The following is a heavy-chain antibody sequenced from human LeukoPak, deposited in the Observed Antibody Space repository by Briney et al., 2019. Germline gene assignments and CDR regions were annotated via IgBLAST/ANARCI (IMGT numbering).Heavy chain of an antibody. V-gene: IGHV1-2*02. CDR3: ARAVGIFDWLPLFDY. CDR1: GYTFTGHY. CDR2: INPNSGGT. Sequence: ASVKVSCKASGYTFTGHYMHWVRQAPGQGLEWMGWINPNSGGTNYAQKFQGRVTMTRDTSISTAYMELSRLRSDDTAVYYCARAVGIFDWLPLFDYWGQGTLVTVSS. D-gene: IGHD3-9*01. J-gene: IGHJ4*02.